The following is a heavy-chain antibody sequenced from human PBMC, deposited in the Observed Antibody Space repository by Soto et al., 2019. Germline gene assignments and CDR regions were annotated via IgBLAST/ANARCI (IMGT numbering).Heavy chain of an antibody. CDR3: ARWAHNKYCGGDCYSYYMDV. Sequence: SETLSLTCAVYGGSFSGYYWSWIRQPPGKGLEWIGEINHSGSTNYNPSLKSRVTISVDTSKNQFSLKLSSVTAADTAVYYCARWAHNKYCGGDCYSYYMDVWGKGTTVTVSS. CDR1: GGSFSGYY. CDR2: INHSGST. V-gene: IGHV4-34*01. D-gene: IGHD2-21*01. J-gene: IGHJ6*03.